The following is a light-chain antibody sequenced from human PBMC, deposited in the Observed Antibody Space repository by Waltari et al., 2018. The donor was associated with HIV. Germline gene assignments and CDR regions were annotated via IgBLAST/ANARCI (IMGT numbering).Light chain of an antibody. CDR3: QQTNSFPFD. CDR2: AAS. J-gene: IGKJ5*01. V-gene: IGKV1-39*01. Sequence: DIQMTQSPSSLSASVGDRVTITCRASQSISNYLNWYQQKPGKAPKLLIYAASSLQSGVPSRFSGSGSGTDFTLTISSLQPEDFATYYCQQTNSFPFDFGQGTRLEIK. CDR1: QSISNY.